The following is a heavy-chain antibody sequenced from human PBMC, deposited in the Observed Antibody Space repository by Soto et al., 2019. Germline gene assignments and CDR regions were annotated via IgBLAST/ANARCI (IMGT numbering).Heavy chain of an antibody. J-gene: IGHJ1*01. CDR1: GFTFSSYS. Sequence: GGSLRLSCAASGFTFSSYSMNWVRQAPGKGLEWVSYISSSSSTIYYADSVKGRFTISRDNAKNSLYLQMNSLRDEDTAVYYCARDHAAVAGTPEYFQHWGQGTLVTVSS. D-gene: IGHD6-19*01. CDR3: ARDHAAVAGTPEYFQH. V-gene: IGHV3-48*02. CDR2: ISSSSSTI.